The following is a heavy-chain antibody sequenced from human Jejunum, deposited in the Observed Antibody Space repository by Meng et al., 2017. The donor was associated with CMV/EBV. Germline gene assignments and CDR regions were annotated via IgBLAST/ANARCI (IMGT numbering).Heavy chain of an antibody. J-gene: IGHJ4*02. D-gene: IGHD3-22*01. CDR2: IFHTGSA. V-gene: IGHV4-30-4*01. CDR1: GGSISSGGYF. Sequence: SGGSISSGGYFWSWIRQPPGKGLEWIGYIFHTGSACNNLSLKSRVTISIDTSKNNFSLKMTSMTAADTAVYYCARGDYDTSGYYFDLWGQGTLVTVSS. CDR3: ARGDYDTSGYYFDL.